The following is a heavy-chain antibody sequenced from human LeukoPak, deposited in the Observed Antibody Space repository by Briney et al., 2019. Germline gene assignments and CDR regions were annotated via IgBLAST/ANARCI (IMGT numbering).Heavy chain of an antibody. CDR2: IYYSGST. V-gene: IGHV4-59*01. CDR1: GGSISGYY. D-gene: IGHD1-26*01. Sequence: SENLSLNCTVSGGSISGYYWSWIRQPPGKGLEWIGHIYYSGSTNYNPSLKSRVTISVDTSKNQFSLKLSSVAAADTAVYYCARNPVGAPTSPRFDYWGQGTLVTVSS. CDR3: ARNPVGAPTSPRFDY. J-gene: IGHJ4*02.